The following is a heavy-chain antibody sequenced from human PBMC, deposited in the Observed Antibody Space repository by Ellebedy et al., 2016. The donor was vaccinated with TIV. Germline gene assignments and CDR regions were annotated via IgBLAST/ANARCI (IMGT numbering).Heavy chain of an antibody. CDR3: AREGGYCSGGSCPKKRNWYFDL. J-gene: IGHJ2*01. D-gene: IGHD2-15*01. CDR1: GFTFSSYD. CDR2: IGAAGDT. V-gene: IGHV3-13*01. Sequence: GESLKISXAASGFTFSSYDMHWVRQAPGKGLEWVSAIGAAGDTFYPGSVKGRFTISRENAKNSLFLQMNNLRAGDTAVYYCAREGGYCSGGSCPKKRNWYFDLWGRGTLVTVSS.